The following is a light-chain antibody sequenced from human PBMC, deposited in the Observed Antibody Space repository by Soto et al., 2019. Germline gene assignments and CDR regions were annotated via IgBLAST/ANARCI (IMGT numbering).Light chain of an antibody. CDR2: TTS. CDR1: QTVNSN. Sequence: EIVMTQSPATLSVSPGERATLSCRASQTVNSNLAWYQQKPGQAPRLLIYTTSIRATGFPARFSGSGSGTEFTLTISSLQSEDFAVYYCQQYNNWPLTFGGGTKVDIK. V-gene: IGKV3-15*01. CDR3: QQYNNWPLT. J-gene: IGKJ4*01.